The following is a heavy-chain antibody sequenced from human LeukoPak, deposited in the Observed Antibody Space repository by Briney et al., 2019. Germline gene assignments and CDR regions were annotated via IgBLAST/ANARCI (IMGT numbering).Heavy chain of an antibody. J-gene: IGHJ4*02. CDR1: GFTFSSYS. CDR2: ISSSSSYI. Sequence: GGSLRLSCAASGFTFSSYSMNWVRQAPGKGLEWVSSISSSSSYIYYADSVKGRFTISRDNAKNTLYLQMNSLRAEDTAVYYCARDMDYYDSSGFLDYWGQGTLVTVSS. D-gene: IGHD3-22*01. V-gene: IGHV3-21*01. CDR3: ARDMDYYDSSGFLDY.